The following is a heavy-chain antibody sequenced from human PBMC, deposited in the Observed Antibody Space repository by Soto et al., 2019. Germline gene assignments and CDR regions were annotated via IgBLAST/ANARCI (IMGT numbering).Heavy chain of an antibody. V-gene: IGHV4-39*01. D-gene: IGHD3-3*01. J-gene: IGHJ4*02. CDR3: ARTTDFWSGYSTYYFDC. CDR2: IFYSGST. Sequence: SETLSLTCTVSGGSISSSSYYWGWIHQPPGKGLEWIGTIFYSGSTYYNPSLKSRVTISVDTSRNQFSLRLSSVTAADTAVYYCARTTDFWSGYSTYYFDCWGQGTLVTVSS. CDR1: GGSISSSSYY.